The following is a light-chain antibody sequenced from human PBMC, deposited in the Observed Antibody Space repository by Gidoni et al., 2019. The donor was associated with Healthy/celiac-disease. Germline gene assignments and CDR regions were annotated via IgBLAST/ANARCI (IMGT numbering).Light chain of an antibody. Sequence: IVMTQSPDSLAVSLGERATINCKSSQTVLYGPKNNNYLAWYHQKPGQPPKLLIYWASTRKSGVPDRFSGSGSGTDFTLTISSLQAEDVAVYYCQQYYSTPWTFXQXTKVEIK. V-gene: IGKV4-1*01. CDR1: QTVLYGPKNNNY. CDR3: QQYYSTPWT. J-gene: IGKJ1*01. CDR2: WAS.